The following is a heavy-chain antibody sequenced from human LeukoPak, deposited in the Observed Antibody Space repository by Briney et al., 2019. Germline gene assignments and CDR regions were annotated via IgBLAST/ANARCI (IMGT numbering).Heavy chain of an antibody. D-gene: IGHD6-19*01. J-gene: IGHJ4*02. CDR2: ISPGDSDT. Sequence: GASLMISCNGSGYSFTSYWIGWVHQIPGKVLECMGIISPGDSDTTYSPSLQGQATISADKSISSAYLQWSSRKASDTAMYYCARRGYSSGSIRYWGQGDLVSVSS. V-gene: IGHV5-51*07. CDR1: GYSFTSYW. CDR3: ARRGYSSGSIRY.